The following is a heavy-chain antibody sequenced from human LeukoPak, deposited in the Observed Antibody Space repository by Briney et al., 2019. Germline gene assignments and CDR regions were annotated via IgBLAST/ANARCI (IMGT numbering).Heavy chain of an antibody. CDR2: IPFDRSDK. J-gene: IGHJ4*02. Sequence: GGSLRLSCAASGFTFSSYAMHWVRQAPGKGLEWVAFIPFDRSDKYYAGSVKGRFTISRDNSKNTLYLQMNSLRAEDTATYYCAKDYYWSWDYWGQGTLVTVSS. CDR1: GFTFSSYA. D-gene: IGHD2-8*01. CDR3: AKDYYWSWDY. V-gene: IGHV3-30*02.